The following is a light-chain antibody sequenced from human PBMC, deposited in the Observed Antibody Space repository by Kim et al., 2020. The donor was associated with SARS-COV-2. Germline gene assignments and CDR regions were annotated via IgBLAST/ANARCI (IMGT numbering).Light chain of an antibody. V-gene: IGKV3-15*01. CDR2: GAS. CDR1: QSISSG. Sequence: YPGERATLSCRSSQSISSGLAWYQQKPGQAPRLLMYGASTRATGIPARFSGSGSGTEFTLTISSLQSEDFAVYYCQQYDSWPPYNFGLGTKVDIK. J-gene: IGKJ2*01. CDR3: QQYDSWPPYN.